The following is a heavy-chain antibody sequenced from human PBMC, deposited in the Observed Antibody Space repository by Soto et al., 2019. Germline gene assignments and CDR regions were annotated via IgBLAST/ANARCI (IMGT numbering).Heavy chain of an antibody. V-gene: IGHV4-4*02. D-gene: IGHD3-16*02. CDR2: IYHSGST. J-gene: IGHJ5*02. Sequence: SETLSLTCAASGASISRSNSWSWVRQPPGKGRGWSGEIYHSGSTNYNPSLKSRVTISVDKSKNQFSLKLSSVTAADTAVYYCASRGYDYVWGSYRYNWFDPWGQGTLVTVSS. CDR3: ASRGYDYVWGSYRYNWFDP. CDR1: GASISRSNS.